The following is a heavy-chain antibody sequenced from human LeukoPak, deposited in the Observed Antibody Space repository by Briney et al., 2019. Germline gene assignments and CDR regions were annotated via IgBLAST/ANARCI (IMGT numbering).Heavy chain of an antibody. J-gene: IGHJ4*02. Sequence: PSETLSLTCAVYGGSFSGYYWSWIRQPPGKGLEWIGEINHSGSTNYNPSLKSRVTISVDTSKNQFSLKLSSVTAADTAVYYCARTPSVLSGMRKWVDYWGQGTLVTVSS. D-gene: IGHD3-10*01. V-gene: IGHV4-34*01. CDR1: GGSFSGYY. CDR3: ARTPSVLSGMRKWVDY. CDR2: INHSGST.